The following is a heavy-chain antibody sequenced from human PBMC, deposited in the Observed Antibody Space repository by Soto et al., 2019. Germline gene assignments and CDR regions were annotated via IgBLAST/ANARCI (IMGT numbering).Heavy chain of an antibody. J-gene: IGHJ6*02. D-gene: IGHD6-19*01. V-gene: IGHV3-23*01. CDR3: AKDWAVAGGYYYGGMDV. CDR2: ISGSGGRT. Sequence: EVQLLESGGGLVQPGGSLRLSCAASGFTFSSYAMSWVRQAPGKGLEWVSAISGSGGRTYYADSVKGRFPISRDNSMNTVYLQMNSLRGEDTAVYYCAKDWAVAGGYYYGGMDVWGQGTTVTVSS. CDR1: GFTFSSYA.